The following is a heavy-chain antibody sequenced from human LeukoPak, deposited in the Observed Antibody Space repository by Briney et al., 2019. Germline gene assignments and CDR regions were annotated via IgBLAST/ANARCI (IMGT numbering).Heavy chain of an antibody. J-gene: IGHJ3*02. V-gene: IGHV3-23*01. D-gene: IGHD2/OR15-2a*01. CDR3: AKVFLSVNDAFDI. Sequence: GGSLRLSCAASGFTFSTYAMTWVRQAPGKGLEWVSLISGTGGSTYYADSVKGRFTISRDNSKNTLYLQMNSLRAEDTAVYYCAKVFLSVNDAFDIWGQGTMVTVSS. CDR1: GFTFSTYA. CDR2: ISGTGGST.